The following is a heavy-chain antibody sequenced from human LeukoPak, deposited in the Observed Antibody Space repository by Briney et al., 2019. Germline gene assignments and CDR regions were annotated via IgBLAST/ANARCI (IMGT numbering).Heavy chain of an antibody. CDR1: GGSINSDY. Sequence: SETLSLTCTVSGGSINSDYWSWIRQPPGKGLEWIGYIYYSGSTNYNPSLESRVTISVDTSKKQFSLRLSSVTAADTAVYYCARGINTMVWGPRWGQGTLVTVSS. CDR3: ARGINTMVWGPR. V-gene: IGHV4-59*08. J-gene: IGHJ4*02. D-gene: IGHD3-10*01. CDR2: IYYSGST.